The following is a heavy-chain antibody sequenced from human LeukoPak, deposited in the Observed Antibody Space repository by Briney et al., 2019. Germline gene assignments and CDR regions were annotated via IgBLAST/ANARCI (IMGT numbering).Heavy chain of an antibody. J-gene: IGHJ5*02. V-gene: IGHV4-61*01. CDR1: GDSFSSSSYY. CDR2: IYYSGST. D-gene: IGHD4-17*01. CDR3: ARDINDYGDYHWFDP. Sequence: SETLSLTCTVSGDSFSSSSYYWSWIRQPPGKGLEWIGYIYYSGSTNYNPSLKSRVTISVDMSKNEFSLKLTSVTAADTAVYYCARDINDYGDYHWFDPWGQGTLVTVSS.